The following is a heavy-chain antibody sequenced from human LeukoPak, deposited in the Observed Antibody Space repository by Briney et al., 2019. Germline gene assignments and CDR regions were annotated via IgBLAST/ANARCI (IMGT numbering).Heavy chain of an antibody. J-gene: IGHJ4*02. V-gene: IGHV3-66*01. CDR3: ALGLVTDY. CDR2: IYSGGST. D-gene: IGHD3-9*01. CDR1: GFTVSSNF. Sequence: RGSLRLSCAASGFTVSSNFMSWVRQAPGKGLEWVSVIYSGGSTYYADSVKGRFTISRDNSKNTLYLQMNSLRVEDTAVYYCALGLVTDYWGQGTLVTVSS.